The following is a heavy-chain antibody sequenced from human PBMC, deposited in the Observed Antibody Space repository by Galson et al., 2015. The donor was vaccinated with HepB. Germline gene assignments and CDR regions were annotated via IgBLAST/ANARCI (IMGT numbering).Heavy chain of an antibody. Sequence: SGAEVKKPGESLKISCKGSGYSFTSYWIGWVRQMPGKGLEWMGIIYPGDSDTRYSPSFQGQVTISADKSISTAYQQWSSLKASDTAMYYCARHDSSGWYIKGAFDIWGQGTMVTVSS. V-gene: IGHV5-51*01. CDR3: ARHDSSGWYIKGAFDI. J-gene: IGHJ3*02. D-gene: IGHD6-19*01. CDR1: GYSFTSYW. CDR2: IYPGDSDT.